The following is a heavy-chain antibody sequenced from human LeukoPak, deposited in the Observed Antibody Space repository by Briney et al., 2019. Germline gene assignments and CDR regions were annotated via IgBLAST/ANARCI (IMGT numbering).Heavy chain of an antibody. Sequence: GRSLRLSCAASGFTFSSYCMHWVRQAPGKGLEWVAVISYDGSNKYYADSVKGRFTISRDNSKNTLYLQMNSLRAEDTAVYYCVKVITMVRGVIKNYYGMDVWGKGTTVTVSS. CDR1: GFTFSSYC. CDR2: ISYDGSNK. D-gene: IGHD3-10*01. J-gene: IGHJ6*04. V-gene: IGHV3-30*18. CDR3: VKVITMVRGVIKNYYGMDV.